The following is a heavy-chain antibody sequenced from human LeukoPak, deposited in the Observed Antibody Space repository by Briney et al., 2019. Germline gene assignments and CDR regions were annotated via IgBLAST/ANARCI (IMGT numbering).Heavy chain of an antibody. CDR3: ARDREQQLVRFYNAFDI. Sequence: SETLSLTCTVSGGSVSNYYWSWIRQSPGKGLEWIGYIYYTETSYNPSLKSRVTISADTSKNQFSLKLYSVTAADTAVYYCARDREQQLVRFYNAFDIWGQGTMVTVSS. V-gene: IGHV4-59*02. J-gene: IGHJ3*02. D-gene: IGHD6-13*01. CDR1: GGSVSNYY. CDR2: IYYTET.